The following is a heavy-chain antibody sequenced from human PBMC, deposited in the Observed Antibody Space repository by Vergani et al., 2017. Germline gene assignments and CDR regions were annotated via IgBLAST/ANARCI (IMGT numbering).Heavy chain of an antibody. J-gene: IGHJ6*02. V-gene: IGHV4-61*02. Sequence: QVQLQQWGAGLLKPSQTLSLTCTVSGGSISSGSYYWSWIRQPAGKGLEWIGRIYTSGSTNYNPSLKSRVTISVDTSKNQFSLKLSSVTAADTAVYYCARGYSSSWYANYYGMDVWGQGTTVTVSS. CDR2: IYTSGST. CDR1: GGSISSGSYY. CDR3: ARGYSSSWYANYYGMDV. D-gene: IGHD6-13*01.